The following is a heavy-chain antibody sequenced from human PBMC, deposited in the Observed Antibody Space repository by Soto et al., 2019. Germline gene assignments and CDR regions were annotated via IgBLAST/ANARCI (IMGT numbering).Heavy chain of an antibody. CDR3: AKGQGWSYYYDS. D-gene: IGHD2-15*01. Sequence: EVQLLESGGGLVQPGGSLRLSCAASGFTFSSYAMSWVRLAPGKGLEWFSSIGGSGGTYYADSVKGRFTISRDNSKNMLYLDLNSLRADDTAMYYCAKGQGWSYYYDSWGQGTLVTVSS. V-gene: IGHV3-23*01. CDR1: GFTFSSYA. J-gene: IGHJ4*02. CDR2: IGGSGGT.